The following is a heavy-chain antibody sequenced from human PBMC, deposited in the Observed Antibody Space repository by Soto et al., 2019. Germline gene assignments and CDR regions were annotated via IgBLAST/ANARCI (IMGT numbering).Heavy chain of an antibody. CDR1: GGSISSSSYY. D-gene: IGHD4-17*01. Sequence: QLQLQESGPGLVKPSETLSLTCTVSGGSISSSSYYWGWIRQPPGKGLEWIGSIYYSGSTYYNPSPKSRVTISVDTSKNQFSLKLSSVTAADTAVYYCACYGDYPYYFDYWGQGTLVTLSS. V-gene: IGHV4-39*01. CDR3: ACYGDYPYYFDY. CDR2: IYYSGST. J-gene: IGHJ4*02.